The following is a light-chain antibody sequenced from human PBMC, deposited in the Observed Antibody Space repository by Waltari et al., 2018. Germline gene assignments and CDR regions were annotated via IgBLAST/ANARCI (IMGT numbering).Light chain of an antibody. CDR1: SSDVGGYNY. CDR2: EVS. Sequence: QSALTQPPSASESPGQSVTISCTGTSSDVGGYNYVSWYQQHPGKAPKRMIYEVSKRPSGVPDRFSGSKSGNTASLTVSGLQAEDEADDYCSSYAGRNNLVFGGGTKLTVL. V-gene: IGLV2-8*01. J-gene: IGLJ2*01. CDR3: SSYAGRNNLV.